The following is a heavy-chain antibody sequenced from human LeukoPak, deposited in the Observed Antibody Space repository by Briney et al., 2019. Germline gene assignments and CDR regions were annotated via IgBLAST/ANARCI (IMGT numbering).Heavy chain of an antibody. J-gene: IGHJ4*02. V-gene: IGHV4-59*01. CDR3: ARYGGTNYFDY. Sequence: SETLSLTCTVSGGSISSYYWSWIRQPPGKGLEWLGYIYYSGSTDCNPSLKSRATISVDTSKNHFSLRLTSVTAADTAVYYCARYGGTNYFDYWGQGTLVTVSS. CDR1: GGSISSYY. CDR2: IYYSGST. D-gene: IGHD4-23*01.